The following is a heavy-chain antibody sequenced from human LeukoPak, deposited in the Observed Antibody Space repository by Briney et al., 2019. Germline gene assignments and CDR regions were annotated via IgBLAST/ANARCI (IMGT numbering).Heavy chain of an antibody. J-gene: IGHJ3*01. CDR2: IRSKAKGYAT. Sequence: GGSLRLSCAASGITFSDSAVHWVRQASGKGLEWVGRIRSKAKGYATAYVASVKGRFTISRDDSENTSYLQMNSLKPEDTAVYYCTRLQGDATMIIEAYDVWGQGTMVTVSS. V-gene: IGHV3-73*01. D-gene: IGHD5-18*01. CDR3: TRLQGDATMIIEAYDV. CDR1: GITFSDSA.